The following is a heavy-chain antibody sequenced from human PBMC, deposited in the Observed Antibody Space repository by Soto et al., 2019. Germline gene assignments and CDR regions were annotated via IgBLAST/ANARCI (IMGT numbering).Heavy chain of an antibody. D-gene: IGHD4-17*01. V-gene: IGHV1-69*06. J-gene: IGHJ4*02. Sequence: QVQLVQSGAEVKKPGSSVKVSCKASGGTFSSYAISWVRQAPGQGLEWMGGIIPIFGTANYAQKFQGRVTITAVKSTSTAYMKLSSLRSEDTAVYYCASYVTTKGAFDYWGQGTLVTVSS. CDR2: IIPIFGTA. CDR1: GGTFSSYA. CDR3: ASYVTTKGAFDY.